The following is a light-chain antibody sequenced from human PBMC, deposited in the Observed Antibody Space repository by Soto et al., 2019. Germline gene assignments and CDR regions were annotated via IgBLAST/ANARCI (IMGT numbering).Light chain of an antibody. Sequence: EKVITQSPATLSVSPGERATLSCRASQSVGGNLAWYQQKPGQAPRLLIYDASTRAAGIPARFSGSGSGTEFSLTISSLQSEDFAVYYCQQYNSWPPWTFGQGTKVDIK. CDR2: DAS. CDR1: QSVGGN. CDR3: QQYNSWPPWT. J-gene: IGKJ1*01. V-gene: IGKV3-15*01.